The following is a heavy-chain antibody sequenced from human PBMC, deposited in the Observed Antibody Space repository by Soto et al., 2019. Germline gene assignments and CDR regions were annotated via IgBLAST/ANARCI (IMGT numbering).Heavy chain of an antibody. D-gene: IGHD2-15*01. CDR1: GYSVSSSDYY. J-gene: IGHJ6*02. CDR3: APLTVSLSGPYGIHV. V-gene: IGHV4-39*01. CDR2: IFYSGLT. Sequence: SETLSLTCSVSGYSVSSSDYYWAWIRQPPGKGLEWIGSIFYSGLTYYNPSLKSRVTLSVDTSKNQFSVRLSSVTAADTAVYYCAPLTVSLSGPYGIHVWGHGTTVTVPS.